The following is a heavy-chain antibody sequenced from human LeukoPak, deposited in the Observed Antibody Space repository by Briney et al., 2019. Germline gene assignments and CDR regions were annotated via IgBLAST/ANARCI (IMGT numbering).Heavy chain of an antibody. CDR2: ISAYNGDT. Sequence: ASVKVSCKASGYTFTGYGLSWVRQAPGQGLEWMGWISAYNGDTNYAQKFQGRVTMTTDTSTSTANMELRSLRSDDTAVYYCAREAADHLDYWGQRTLLTVSS. J-gene: IGHJ4*02. CDR1: GYTFTGYG. V-gene: IGHV1-18*01. CDR3: AREAADHLDY.